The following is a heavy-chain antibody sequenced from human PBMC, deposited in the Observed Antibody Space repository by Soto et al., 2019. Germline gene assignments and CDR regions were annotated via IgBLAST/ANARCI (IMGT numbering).Heavy chain of an antibody. D-gene: IGHD3-22*01. CDR3: ARDMYDSSGYRLDY. CDR1: GGSIRTNY. V-gene: IGHV4-59*01. Sequence: PSEKLSLSCTVSGGSIRTNYWRWIRQPPEKGMEWIGYIYYSGSTNYNPSLKSRVTISVDTSKNQFSLKLSSATAAVTAVYYCARDMYDSSGYRLDYWGQGTLVTVS. J-gene: IGHJ4*02. CDR2: IYYSGST.